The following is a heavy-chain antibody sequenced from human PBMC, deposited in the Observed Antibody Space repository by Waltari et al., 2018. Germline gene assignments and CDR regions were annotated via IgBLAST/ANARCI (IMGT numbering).Heavy chain of an antibody. CDR3: ARHLYSIDYLELGN. CDR1: GFNFIRYA. V-gene: IGHV3-23*01. CDR2: ISDSGVIT. D-gene: IGHD3-22*01. Sequence: EVHLLESGGGLAQPGGSLRLSCAALGFNFIRYALSWVRQAPGKGLEWVSGISDSGVITKYADSVKGRFTVSRDNSKNVVFLQLNSLRAEDTAIYYCARHLYSIDYLELGNWGQGTLVTVSS. J-gene: IGHJ4*02.